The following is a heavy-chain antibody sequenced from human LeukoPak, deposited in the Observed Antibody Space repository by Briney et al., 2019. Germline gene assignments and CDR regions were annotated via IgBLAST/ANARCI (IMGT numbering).Heavy chain of an antibody. CDR3: ARKVRPDYSRFDY. D-gene: IGHD4/OR15-4a*01. CDR2: MYYSGNT. V-gene: IGHV4-39*01. J-gene: IGHJ4*02. CDR1: GGSISSRSYY. Sequence: SETLSLTCTVSGGSISSRSYYWGXIRQPXGKGLEXIGSMYYSGNTYYNPSLKSRVTISVDTSKNQSSLKLSSVTAADTAVYYCARKVRPDYSRFDYWGQGTLVTVSS.